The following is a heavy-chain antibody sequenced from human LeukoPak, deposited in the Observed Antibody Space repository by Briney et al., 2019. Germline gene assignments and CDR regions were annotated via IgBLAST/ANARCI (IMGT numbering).Heavy chain of an antibody. CDR1: GGSISSYY. J-gene: IGHJ6*03. Sequence: SETLSLTCTVSGGSISSYYWSWIRQPAGKGLEWIGRIYTSGSTNYNPSLKSRVTMSVDTSKNQFSLKLSSVTAADTAVYYCGRVSRGLMYSSSFDSPRPYHHVDVWGKGTPVTVSS. CDR3: GRVSRGLMYSSSFDSPRPYHHVDV. V-gene: IGHV4-4*07. D-gene: IGHD6-6*01. CDR2: IYTSGST.